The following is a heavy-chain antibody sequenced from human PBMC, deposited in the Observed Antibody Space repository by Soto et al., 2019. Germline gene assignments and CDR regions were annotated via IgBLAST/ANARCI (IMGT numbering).Heavy chain of an antibody. V-gene: IGHV4-31*03. D-gene: IGHD6-13*01. CDR1: GGSISSGGYY. CDR3: ARDAAAADLNAFDI. Sequence: QVQLQESGPGLVKPSQTLSLTCTVSGGSISSGGYYWSWIRQHPGKGLEWIGYIYYSGSTYYNPSPKSRVTISVDTSKNQFSLKLSSVTAADTAVYYCARDAAAADLNAFDIWGQGTMVTVSS. J-gene: IGHJ3*02. CDR2: IYYSGST.